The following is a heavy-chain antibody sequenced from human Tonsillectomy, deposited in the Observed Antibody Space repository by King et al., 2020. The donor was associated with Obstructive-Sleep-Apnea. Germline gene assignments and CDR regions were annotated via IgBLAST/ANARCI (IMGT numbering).Heavy chain of an antibody. CDR2: VSTDGRRQ. CDR3: ARHFAY. J-gene: IGHJ4*02. V-gene: IGHV3-30*14. Sequence: VQLVESGGDVVRPGTSLTLSCIASGFTFSNFEIHWVREDPGKGLEWVTLVSTDGRRQYYADSVKGRFTISRDNSKNAVYLQMNNLRPDDTAMYYCARHFAYWGQGTLVTVSP. CDR1: GFTFSNFE.